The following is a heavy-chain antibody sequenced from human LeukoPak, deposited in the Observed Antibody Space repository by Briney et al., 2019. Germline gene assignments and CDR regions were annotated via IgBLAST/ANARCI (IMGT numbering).Heavy chain of an antibody. J-gene: IGHJ6*02. CDR1: GFTFSDYY. CDR3: ARDILWFGELLAYYGMDV. V-gene: IGHV3-11*01. D-gene: IGHD3-10*01. CDR2: ISSSGSTI. Sequence: PGGSLRLSCAASGFTFSDYYMSWIRQAPGKGLEWVSYISSSGSTIYYADSVKGRFTISRDNAKNSLYLQMNSLRAEDTAVYYCARDILWFGELLAYYGMDVWGQGTTVTVSS.